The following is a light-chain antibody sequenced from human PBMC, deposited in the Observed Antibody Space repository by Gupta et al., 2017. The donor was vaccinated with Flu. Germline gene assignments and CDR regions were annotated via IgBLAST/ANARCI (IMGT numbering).Light chain of an antibody. J-gene: IGKJ3*01. Sequence: EIVLTQSPATLSLPPGERATLSCGASESVRSSYLAWYQQKPGLAPRLLIYDASSRATGIPDRFSGSGSGTDFTLTISRLEPEDFAVYYCQQYGSSFSFGPGTKVDI. CDR2: DAS. V-gene: IGKV3D-20*01. CDR1: ESVRSSY. CDR3: QQYGSSFS.